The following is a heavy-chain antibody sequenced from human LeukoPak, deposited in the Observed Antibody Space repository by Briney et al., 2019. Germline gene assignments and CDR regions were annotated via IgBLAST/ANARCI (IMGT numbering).Heavy chain of an antibody. Sequence: PGGSLRLSCAASGFTFSNAWMSWVRQVPGKGLEWVAVIWHVGTNENYADSVKGRFTVSRDNSKDTLYLQMDSLRVEDTAVYYCARDRGNDDPIDYWGQGTLVTVSS. D-gene: IGHD1-1*01. J-gene: IGHJ4*02. CDR2: IWHVGTNE. CDR1: GFTFSNAW. V-gene: IGHV3-33*08. CDR3: ARDRGNDDPIDY.